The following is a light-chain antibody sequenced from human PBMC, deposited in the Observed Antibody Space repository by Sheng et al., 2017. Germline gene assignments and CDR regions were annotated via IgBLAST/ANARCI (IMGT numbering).Light chain of an antibody. J-gene: IGKJ2*01. CDR1: QDISNY. V-gene: IGKV1-33*01. CDR2: DAS. CDR3: QQYDNLPYT. Sequence: DIQMTQSPSVVSASVGDRVTITCQASQDISNYLNWYQQKPGKAPKLLIYDASNLETGVPSRFSGSGSGTDFTFTISSLQPEDIATYYCQQYDNLPYTFGQGTKLEIK.